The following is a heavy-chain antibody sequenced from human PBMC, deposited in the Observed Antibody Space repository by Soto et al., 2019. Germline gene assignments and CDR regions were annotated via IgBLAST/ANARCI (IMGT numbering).Heavy chain of an antibody. V-gene: IGHV3-7*05. Sequence: EVQLEESGGDLVQPGGSLRLSCAASGFTLSAYWMTWVRQAPGKGLEWVANINRDGSKKSYLDSVRGRFTISRDNVGNSLYLQMDSLRADDTALYYCARDVSPGSISLYLDDFDIWGQGTMVTVSS. CDR3: ARDVSPGSISLYLDDFDI. CDR1: GFTLSAYW. D-gene: IGHD3-10*01. CDR2: INRDGSKK. J-gene: IGHJ3*02.